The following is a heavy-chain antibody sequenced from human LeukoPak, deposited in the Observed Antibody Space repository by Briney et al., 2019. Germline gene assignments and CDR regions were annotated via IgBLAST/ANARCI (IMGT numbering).Heavy chain of an antibody. D-gene: IGHD3-22*01. CDR1: GFTFSSYW. CDR3: AKDLYDSSGYLWFDP. Sequence: PGGSLRLSCAASGFTFSSYWMHWVRQAPGKGLVWVSRINSDGSSTYYADSVKGRFTISRDNSKNTLYLQMNSLRAEDTAVYYCAKDLYDSSGYLWFDPWGQETLVTVSS. J-gene: IGHJ5*02. V-gene: IGHV3-74*01. CDR2: INSDGSST.